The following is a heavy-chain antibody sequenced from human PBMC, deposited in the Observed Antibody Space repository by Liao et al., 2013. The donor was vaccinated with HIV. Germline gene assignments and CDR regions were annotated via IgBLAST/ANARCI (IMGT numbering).Heavy chain of an antibody. Sequence: QVQLQESGPGLVKPSETLSLTCTVSGGSITNYYWGWIRQPPGKGLEWIGRIYTSGSTNYDPSLKSRVTISVDTSKNHFSLKLSSVTAADTAVYYCARETVIPSAAAFDIWGQGTMVTVSS. CDR3: ARETVIPSAAAFDI. J-gene: IGHJ3*02. D-gene: IGHD2-21*01. V-gene: IGHV4-4*08. CDR1: GGSITNYY. CDR2: IYTSGST.